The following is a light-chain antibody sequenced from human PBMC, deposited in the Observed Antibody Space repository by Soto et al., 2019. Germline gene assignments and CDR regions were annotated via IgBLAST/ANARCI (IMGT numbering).Light chain of an antibody. CDR2: APS. CDR1: QGIDTS. V-gene: IGKV1-9*01. J-gene: IGKJ1*01. Sequence: ILFTQSPSYLSASVGERVTITCRASQGIDTSLAWYQQKPGKTPKLLIYAPSNFQSGVPSRFSGSGSGTEFTLTISSLQPDDFATYYCQQYKSYSRTFGQGAKVDI. CDR3: QQYKSYSRT.